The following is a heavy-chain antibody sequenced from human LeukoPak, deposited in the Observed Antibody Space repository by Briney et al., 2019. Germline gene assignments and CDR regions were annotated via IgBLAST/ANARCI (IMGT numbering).Heavy chain of an antibody. Sequence: SETLSLTCVVSGGSISGYYWTWIRQPPGKGLEWIGYTYYRGSSSFNPSLRSRVTISVDMSKNQVSLKLTSVTAADTAVYYCARGFGGDWGQGTLVTVSS. CDR3: ARGFGGD. J-gene: IGHJ4*02. CDR1: GGSISGYY. V-gene: IGHV4-59*12. D-gene: IGHD2-21*01. CDR2: TYYRGSS.